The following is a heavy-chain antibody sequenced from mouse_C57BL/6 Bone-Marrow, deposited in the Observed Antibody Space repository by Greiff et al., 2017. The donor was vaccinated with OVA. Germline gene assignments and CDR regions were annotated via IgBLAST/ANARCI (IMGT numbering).Heavy chain of an antibody. CDR3: ARAAPATGRDY. Sequence: VQLQQSGPVLVKPGASVKMSCKASGYTFTDYYMNWVKQSHGKSLEWIGVINPYNGGTSYTQKFKGKATLTVDKSSSTAYMELNSLTSEDSAVYYCARAAPATGRDYWGQGTTLTVSS. CDR1: GYTFTDYY. D-gene: IGHD4-1*01. J-gene: IGHJ2*01. CDR2: INPYNGGT. V-gene: IGHV1-19*01.